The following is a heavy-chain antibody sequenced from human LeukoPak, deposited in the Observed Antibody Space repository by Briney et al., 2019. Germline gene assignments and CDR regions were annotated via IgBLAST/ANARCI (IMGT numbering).Heavy chain of an antibody. D-gene: IGHD5-18*01. CDR3: ARASGYSYGSDAFDI. CDR2: IKQDGSEK. J-gene: IGHJ3*02. CDR1: GFTFSSYW. V-gene: IGHV3-7*01. Sequence: GGSLRLSCAASGFTFSSYWMSWVRQAPGKGLEWVANIKQDGSEKYYVYSVKGRFTISRDNAKNSLYLQMNSLRAEDTAVYYCARASGYSYGSDAFDIWGQGTMVTVSS.